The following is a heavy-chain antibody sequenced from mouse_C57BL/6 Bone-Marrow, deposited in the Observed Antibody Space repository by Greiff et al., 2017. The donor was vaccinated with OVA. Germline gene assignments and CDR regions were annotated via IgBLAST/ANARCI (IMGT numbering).Heavy chain of an antibody. CDR2: IYPSDSET. J-gene: IGHJ3*01. CDR3: ARGRGGFAY. V-gene: IGHV1-61*01. Sequence: QVQLQQPGAELVRPGSSVKLSCKASGYTFTSYWMDWVKQRPGQGLEWIGNIYPSDSETHYNQKFKDKATLTVDKSSSTAYMQLSSLTSEDSAVDYCARGRGGFAYWGQGTLVTVSA. CDR1: GYTFTSYW.